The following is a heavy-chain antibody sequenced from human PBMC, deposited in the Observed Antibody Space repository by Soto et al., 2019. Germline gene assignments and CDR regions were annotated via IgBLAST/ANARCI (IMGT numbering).Heavy chain of an antibody. CDR1: GGSISSYF. D-gene: IGHD5-12*01. CDR3: ARDRDSGYGSLDY. CDR2: IYYSGST. Sequence: SETLSLTCTVSGGSISSYFWSWILQPPGKGLEWIGYIYYSGSTNYNPSLKSRVTISVDTSKNQFSLKLSSVTAADTAVYYCARDRDSGYGSLDYWGQGTLVTVSS. J-gene: IGHJ4*02. V-gene: IGHV4-59*01.